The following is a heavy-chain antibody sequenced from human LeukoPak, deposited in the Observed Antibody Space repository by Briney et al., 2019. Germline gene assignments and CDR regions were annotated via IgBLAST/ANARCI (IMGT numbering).Heavy chain of an antibody. CDR2: IGFNTLFT. V-gene: IGHV3-21*05. CDR1: GFTFSSYS. D-gene: IGHD6-13*01. Sequence: PGGSLRLSCAASGFTFSSYSMTWVRQAPGKGLQWVSYIGFNTLFTNYADSVRGRFTISRDNAKNSLYLQMNSLRAEDTAVYFCARATPFGIAAADWGQGTLVTVSA. J-gene: IGHJ4*02. CDR3: ARATPFGIAAAD.